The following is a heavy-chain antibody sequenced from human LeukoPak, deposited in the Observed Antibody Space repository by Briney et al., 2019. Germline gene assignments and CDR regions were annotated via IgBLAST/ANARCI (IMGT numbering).Heavy chain of an antibody. J-gene: IGHJ4*02. CDR1: DGSINSYY. Sequence: SETLSLTCSVSDGSINSYYWNWIRRPPGKGLEWIGYIYYNGNTNYSPSLKSRVTMSVDTSKNQFSLKLSSVTAADTAVYYCAREVVDYDSSGYYFDYWGQGTLVTVSS. CDR2: IYYNGNT. V-gene: IGHV4-59*12. CDR3: AREVVDYDSSGYYFDY. D-gene: IGHD3-22*01.